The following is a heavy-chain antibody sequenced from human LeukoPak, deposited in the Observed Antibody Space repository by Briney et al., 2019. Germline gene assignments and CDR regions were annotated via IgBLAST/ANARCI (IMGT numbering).Heavy chain of an antibody. D-gene: IGHD2-2*01. CDR3: ARTNWAYCSSTSCYGEYFQH. CDR2: IYHSGST. J-gene: IGHJ1*01. Sequence: SGTLSLTCAVSGGSISSSNWWSWVRQPPGKGLEWIGEIYHSGSTNYNPSLKSRVTISVDKSKNQFSLKLSSVTAADTAVYYCARTNWAYCSSTSCYGEYFQHWGQGTLVTVSS. V-gene: IGHV4-4*02. CDR1: GGSISSSNW.